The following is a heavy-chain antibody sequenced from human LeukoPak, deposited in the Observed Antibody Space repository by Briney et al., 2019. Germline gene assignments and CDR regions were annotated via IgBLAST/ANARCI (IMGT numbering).Heavy chain of an antibody. CDR3: ARQSIAARGYYYYMDV. CDR1: GGSISSTSYF. V-gene: IGHV4-39*01. CDR2: IYYSGST. J-gene: IGHJ6*03. D-gene: IGHD6-6*01. Sequence: PSETLSLTCTVSGGSISSTSYFWGWIRQPPGKGLEWIGSIYYSGSTNYNPSLKSPVTMSVVTPKNQFSLKLTSVTAADTAVYYCARQSIAARGYYYYMDVWGKGTTVTVSS.